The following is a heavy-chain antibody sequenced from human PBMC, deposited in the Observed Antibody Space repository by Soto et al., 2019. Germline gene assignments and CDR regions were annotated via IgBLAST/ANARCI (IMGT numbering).Heavy chain of an antibody. CDR3: ARDLEGIAARALYYYYGMDV. CDR1: GFTFSSYS. CDR2: ISSSSSTI. J-gene: IGHJ6*02. D-gene: IGHD6-6*01. V-gene: IGHV3-48*02. Sequence: GGSLRLSCVASGFTFSSYSMNWVRQAPGKGLEWVSYISSSSSTIYYADSVKGRFTISRDNAKNSLYLQMNSLRDEDTAVYYCARDLEGIAARALYYYYGMDVWGQGTTVTVSS.